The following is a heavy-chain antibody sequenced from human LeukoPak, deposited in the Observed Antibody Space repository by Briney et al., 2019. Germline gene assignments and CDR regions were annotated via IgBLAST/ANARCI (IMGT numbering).Heavy chain of an antibody. Sequence: PGGSLRLSCAASGFTFDDYAMHWVRQAPGKGLEWVSLIGWDGGSTYYADSVKGRFTISRDNSKNSLYLQMNSLRAEDTALYYCAKDISQRCSGGSCYSDVVFQHWGQGTLVTVSS. CDR3: AKDISQRCSGGSCYSDVVFQH. V-gene: IGHV3-43D*04. D-gene: IGHD2-15*01. J-gene: IGHJ1*01. CDR1: GFTFDDYA. CDR2: IGWDGGST.